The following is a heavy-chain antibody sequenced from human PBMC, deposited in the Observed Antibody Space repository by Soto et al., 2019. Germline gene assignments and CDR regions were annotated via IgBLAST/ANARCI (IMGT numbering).Heavy chain of an antibody. V-gene: IGHV5-51*01. CDR2: IYPGDSDT. CDR1: GYSFTTYW. Sequence: PGESLKISCKGSGYSFTTYWLAWVRQMPGKGLEYMGIIYPGDSDTRYSPSFLGRVTISADKSIKTTYLQWSSLKASDTAIYFCASSVLVTSTMNYFDLWGQGTLVTVSS. J-gene: IGHJ4*02. D-gene: IGHD2-8*02. CDR3: ASSVLVTSTMNYFDL.